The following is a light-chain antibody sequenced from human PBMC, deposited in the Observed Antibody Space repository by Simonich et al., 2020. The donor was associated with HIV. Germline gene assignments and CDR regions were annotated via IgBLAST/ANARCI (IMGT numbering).Light chain of an antibody. Sequence: EIVMTQSPATLSVSPGERATLPCRASQSVGSSLAWYQQEPGQAPRLLIYGASTRATGIPARFSGSGSGTEFTLTISSLQSEDFAVYYCQQYRNWPPTFGGGTKVEI. CDR1: QSVGSS. CDR3: QQYRNWPPT. J-gene: IGKJ4*01. CDR2: GAS. V-gene: IGKV3-15*01.